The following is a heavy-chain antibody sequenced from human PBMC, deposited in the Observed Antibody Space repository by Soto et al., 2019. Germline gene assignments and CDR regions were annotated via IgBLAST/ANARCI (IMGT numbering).Heavy chain of an antibody. CDR2: IIPIFGTA. CDR3: ARAWGIVRLGYPRGFDP. V-gene: IGHV1-69*01. CDR1: GGTFSSYA. D-gene: IGHD3-10*02. Sequence: QVQLVQSGAEVKKPGSSVKVSCKASGGTFSSYAISWVRQAPGQGLEWMGGIIPIFGTANYAQKFQGRVTITADESTSTAYMELSSLRSEDTAVYYCARAWGIVRLGYPRGFDPWGQGTLVTVSS. J-gene: IGHJ5*02.